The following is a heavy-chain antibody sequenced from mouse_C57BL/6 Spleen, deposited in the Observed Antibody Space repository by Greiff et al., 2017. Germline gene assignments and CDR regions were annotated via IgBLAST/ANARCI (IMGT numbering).Heavy chain of an antibody. J-gene: IGHJ3*01. Sequence: VQLQQSGAELVRPGASVKLSCTASGFNIKDYYMHWVKQRPEQGLEWIGRIDPEDGDTEYAPKFQGKATMTADTSSNTASLQLSSLTSEDTAVYYSTTHYGSWWFAYWGQGTLVTVSA. CDR1: GFNIKDYY. V-gene: IGHV14-1*01. CDR2: IDPEDGDT. D-gene: IGHD1-1*01. CDR3: TTHYGSWWFAY.